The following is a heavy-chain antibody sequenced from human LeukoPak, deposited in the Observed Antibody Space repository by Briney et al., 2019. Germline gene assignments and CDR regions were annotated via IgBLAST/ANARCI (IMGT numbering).Heavy chain of an antibody. CDR1: GGSISHYY. V-gene: IGHV4-59*01. J-gene: IGHJ4*02. D-gene: IGHD2-21*01. Sequence: SETLSLTCTVSGGSISHYYWSWIWQPPGKGLEWIGYIFYTGNTNYNPSLKSRVTISIDTSKNQFSLRLNSVTAADTALYYCARSSSGTIPIFDYWGQGVLVTVSS. CDR3: ARSSSGTIPIFDY. CDR2: IFYTGNT.